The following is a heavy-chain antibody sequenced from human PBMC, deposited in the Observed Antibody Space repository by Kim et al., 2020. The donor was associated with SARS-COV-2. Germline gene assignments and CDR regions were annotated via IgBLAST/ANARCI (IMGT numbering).Heavy chain of an antibody. CDR3: ARATAGWFGELLPPDY. V-gene: IGHV4-34*01. J-gene: IGHJ4*02. D-gene: IGHD3-10*01. CDR2: INHSGST. Sequence: SETLSLTCAVYGGSFSGYYWSWIRQPPGKGLEWIGEINHSGSTNYNPSLKSRVTISVDTSKNQFSLKLSSVTAADTAVYYCARATAGWFGELLPPDYWGQGTLVTVSS. CDR1: GGSFSGYY.